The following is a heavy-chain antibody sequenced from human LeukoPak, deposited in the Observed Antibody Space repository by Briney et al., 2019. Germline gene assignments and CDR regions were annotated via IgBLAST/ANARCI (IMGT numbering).Heavy chain of an antibody. CDR3: ARERYFDWLSNPQYYYYGMDV. D-gene: IGHD3-9*01. V-gene: IGHV1-2*04. J-gene: IGHJ6*02. CDR1: GYTFTGYY. CDR2: IDPNSGGT. Sequence: ASVKVSCKASGYTFTGYYIHWVRQAPGQGLEWMGWIDPNSGGTNYAQKFQGWVTMTRDTPISTAYMELSRLRSDDTAVYYCARERYFDWLSNPQYYYYGMDVWGQGTTVTVSS.